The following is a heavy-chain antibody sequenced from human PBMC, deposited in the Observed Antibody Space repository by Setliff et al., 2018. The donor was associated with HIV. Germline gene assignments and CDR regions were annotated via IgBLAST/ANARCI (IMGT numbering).Heavy chain of an antibody. D-gene: IGHD2-2*01. Sequence: LSLTCTVSGDSISRRIYYWGWIRQPPGKGLEWIGNFYYSGSSHYNPSLKSRVTISVDTSKNQFSLKLISVSAADTAVYYCAKLLPAADMAREIDSWGQGTLVTVSS. CDR3: AKLLPAADMAREIDS. CDR2: FYYSGSS. CDR1: GDSISRRIYY. V-gene: IGHV4-39*01. J-gene: IGHJ4*02.